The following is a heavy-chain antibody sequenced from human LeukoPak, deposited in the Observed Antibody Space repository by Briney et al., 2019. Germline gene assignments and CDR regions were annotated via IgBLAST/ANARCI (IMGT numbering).Heavy chain of an antibody. V-gene: IGHV3-23*01. CDR3: ASQGRANSWYKSGQYNWFDP. CDR2: ISGSGGST. D-gene: IGHD6-13*01. CDR1: GFTFSSYA. J-gene: IGHJ5*02. Sequence: GGSLRLSCAASGFTFSSYAMGWVRQAPGKGLEWVSAISGSGGSTYYADSVKGRFTISRDNSKNTLYLQMNSLRAEDTAVYYCASQGRANSWYKSGQYNWFDPWGQGTLVTVSS.